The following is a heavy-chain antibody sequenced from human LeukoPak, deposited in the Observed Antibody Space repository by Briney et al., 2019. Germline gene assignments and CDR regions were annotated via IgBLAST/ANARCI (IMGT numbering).Heavy chain of an antibody. Sequence: GGSLRLSCAASGFTFSSYSMNWVRQAPGKGLEWVSYISSSSSTIYYADSVKGRFTISRDNAKNSLYLQMNSLRAEDTAVYYCARDWDLGTFDYWGQGTLVTVSS. D-gene: IGHD7-27*01. CDR1: GFTFSSYS. V-gene: IGHV3-48*01. J-gene: IGHJ4*02. CDR2: ISSSSSTI. CDR3: ARDWDLGTFDY.